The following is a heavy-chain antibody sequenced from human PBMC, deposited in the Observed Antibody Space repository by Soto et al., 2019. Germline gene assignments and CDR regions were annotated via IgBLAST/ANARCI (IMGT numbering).Heavy chain of an antibody. CDR1: GGSRSGQH. V-gene: IGHV4-4*09. CDR3: ATYSVGEGGRGY. CDR2: QHSDST. D-gene: IGHD5-12*01. J-gene: IGHJ4*02. Sequence: QVQLQESGPGLVKPSETLSLTCTVSGGSRSGQHWSWIRQPPGKGLEWIGQHSDSTNYHPSLKSRVTISTDMSKNQFSLKLSSVTAADTAVYFCATYSVGEGGRGYWGQGTLVSVSS.